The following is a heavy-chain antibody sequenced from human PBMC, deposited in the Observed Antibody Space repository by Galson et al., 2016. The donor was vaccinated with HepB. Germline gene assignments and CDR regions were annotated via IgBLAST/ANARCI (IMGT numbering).Heavy chain of an antibody. Sequence: SLRLSCAASGFSVTSYALHWVRQAPGKGLELVAGIWYDGSNKYYADSVKGRFTISRDSARNTLLLQMKSLRAEDTAIYYCASAYYHYYYYYAMDVWGQGTTVTVSS. CDR1: GFSVTSYA. V-gene: IGHV3-33*08. D-gene: IGHD3-10*01. CDR2: IWYDGSNK. J-gene: IGHJ6*02. CDR3: ASAYYHYYYYYAMDV.